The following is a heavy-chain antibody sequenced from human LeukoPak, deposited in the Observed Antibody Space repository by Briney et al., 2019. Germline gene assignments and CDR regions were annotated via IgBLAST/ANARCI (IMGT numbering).Heavy chain of an antibody. Sequence: GGSLRLSCAVSGVTFSYTMHWVRQAPGKGLEWVSSITSSSSYLYYADSIKGRFTISRDNTKNSLYLQMNSLRSEDTAVYYCVRGRPYMDVWGKGTTVTVSS. CDR1: GVTFSYT. CDR3: VRGRPYMDV. CDR2: ITSSSSYL. J-gene: IGHJ6*04. V-gene: IGHV3-21*01.